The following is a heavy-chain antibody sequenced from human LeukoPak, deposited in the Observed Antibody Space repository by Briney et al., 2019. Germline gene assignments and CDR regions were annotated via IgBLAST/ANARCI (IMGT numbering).Heavy chain of an antibody. Sequence: GGSLRLSCAASGFTFSSYAMSWVRQAPGKGLEWVSAISGSGGSTYYADSVKGRFTISRDNSKNTLYLQMNSLRAEDTAVYYCARDPYSGSYGDYYYYYMDVWGKGTTVTISS. CDR3: ARDPYSGSYGDYYYYYMDV. V-gene: IGHV3-23*01. CDR1: GFTFSSYA. CDR2: ISGSGGST. D-gene: IGHD1-26*01. J-gene: IGHJ6*03.